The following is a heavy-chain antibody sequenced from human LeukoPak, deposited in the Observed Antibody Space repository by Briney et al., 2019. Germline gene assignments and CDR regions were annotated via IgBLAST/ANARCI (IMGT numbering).Heavy chain of an antibody. CDR1: GFTFSSYS. J-gene: IGHJ4*02. CDR3: ARDFFTMIVVVPFDY. D-gene: IGHD3-22*01. CDR2: ISSSSSYI. Sequence: GGSLRLSCAASGFTFSSYSMNWVRQAPGKGLEWVSSISSSSSYIYYADSVKGRFTISRDNAKNSLYLQMNSLRAEDTAVYYCARDFFTMIVVVPFDYGGQGPLVTVSS. V-gene: IGHV3-21*01.